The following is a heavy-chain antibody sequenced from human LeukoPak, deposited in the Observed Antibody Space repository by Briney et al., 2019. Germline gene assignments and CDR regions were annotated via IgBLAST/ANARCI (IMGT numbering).Heavy chain of an antibody. CDR3: TTDPVGIAARYPRQSSLELDFYYGMDV. CDR2: FDPEDGET. V-gene: IGHV1-24*01. D-gene: IGHD6-6*01. CDR1: GYTLTELS. Sequence: ASVKVSCKVSGYTLTELSMHWVRQAPGKGREWMGGFDPEDGETIYAQKFQGRVTMTEDTSTDTAYMELSSLRSEDTAVYYCTTDPVGIAARYPRQSSLELDFYYGMDVWGQGTTVTVSS. J-gene: IGHJ6*02.